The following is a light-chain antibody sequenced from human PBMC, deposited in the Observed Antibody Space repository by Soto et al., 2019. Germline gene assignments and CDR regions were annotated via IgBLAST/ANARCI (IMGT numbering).Light chain of an antibody. CDR1: SSNIGSHDL. CDR2: EVT. Sequence: HXVLTQPASVSGSPGRSITISCTGTSSNIGSHDLVSWYQQHPAEAPKLMIYEVTKRPSGVSDRFSGSKSGNTASLTISGLQAEDEADYFCCSYAGSSTFVFGTGTKVTVL. J-gene: IGLJ1*01. CDR3: CSYAGSSTFV. V-gene: IGLV2-23*02.